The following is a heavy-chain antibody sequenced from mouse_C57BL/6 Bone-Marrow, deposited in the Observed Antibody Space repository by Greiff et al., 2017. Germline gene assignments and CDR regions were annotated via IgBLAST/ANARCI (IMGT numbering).Heavy chain of an antibody. CDR2: ISSGSSTI. J-gene: IGHJ2*01. CDR3: ARSYFDY. Sequence: DVKLVASGGGLVKPGGSLKLSCAASGFTFSDYGMHWVRQAPEKGLEWVAYISSGSSTIYYADTVKGRFTISRDNAKNTLFLQMTSLRSEDTAMYYCARSYFDYWGQGTTLTVSS. CDR1: GFTFSDYG. V-gene: IGHV5-17*01.